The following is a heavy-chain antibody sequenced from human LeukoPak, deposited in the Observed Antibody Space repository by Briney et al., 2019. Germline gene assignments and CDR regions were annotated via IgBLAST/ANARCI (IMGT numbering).Heavy chain of an antibody. CDR2: ISWNSGSI. CDR1: GFTFDDYA. J-gene: IGHJ4*02. Sequence: QAGGSLRLSCAAAGFTFDDYAMHWVRQAPGKGLEWVSGISWNSGSIGYADSVKGRFTISRDNAKNTLYLQMNSLRAEDTAVYYCATLAPGYSSGWNHIDYWGQGTLVAVSS. CDR3: ATLAPGYSSGWNHIDY. D-gene: IGHD6-19*01. V-gene: IGHV3-9*01.